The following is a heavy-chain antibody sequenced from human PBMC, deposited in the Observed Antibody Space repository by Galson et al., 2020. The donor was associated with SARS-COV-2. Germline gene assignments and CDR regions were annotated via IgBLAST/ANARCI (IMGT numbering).Heavy chain of an antibody. D-gene: IGHD3-22*01. CDR3: ARQGVNMIVLVTVPGWYFDL. CDR2: VSPSGTT. J-gene: IGHJ2*01. Sequence: EKLSLTCPVPGYSVSTTNYWGWVRQPPGRGLEWIGSVSPSGTTYYNPSLKSRVTISVDTSKNQFSLRLDSVTAADTALYYCARQGVNMIVLVTVPGWYFDLWGRGTLVTVSS. V-gene: IGHV4-38-2*01. CDR1: GYSVSTTNY.